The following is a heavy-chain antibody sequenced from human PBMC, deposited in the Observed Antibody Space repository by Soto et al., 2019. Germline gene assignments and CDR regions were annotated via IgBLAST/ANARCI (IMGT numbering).Heavy chain of an antibody. CDR1: GYTFTSYG. Sequence: ASLKVSCKASGYTFTSYGISWVRQAPGQGLEWMGWISAYNGNTNYAQKLQGRVTMTTDTSTSTAYMELRSLRSDDTAVYYCARAHQDCSSTSCYTWFDPWGQGTLVTVSS. J-gene: IGHJ5*02. CDR3: ARAHQDCSSTSCYTWFDP. D-gene: IGHD2-2*02. CDR2: ISAYNGNT. V-gene: IGHV1-18*01.